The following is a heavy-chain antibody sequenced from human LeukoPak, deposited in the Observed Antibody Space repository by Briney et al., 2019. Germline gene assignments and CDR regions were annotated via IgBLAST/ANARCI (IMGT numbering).Heavy chain of an antibody. CDR1: GGSISSSSYY. J-gene: IGHJ6*02. CDR2: IYYSGST. Sequence: SETLSLTCTVSGGSISSSSYYWGWIRQPPGKGLEWIGSIYYSGSTYYNPSLKSRVTISVDTSKNQFSLKLSSVTAADTAVYYCARHGGRDGYNWRGPDYYGMDVWGQGTTVTVSS. CDR3: ARHGGRDGYNWRGPDYYGMDV. V-gene: IGHV4-39*01. D-gene: IGHD5-24*01.